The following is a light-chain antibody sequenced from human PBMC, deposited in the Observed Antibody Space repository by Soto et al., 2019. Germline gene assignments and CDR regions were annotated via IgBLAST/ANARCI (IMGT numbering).Light chain of an antibody. V-gene: IGLV2-11*01. CDR3: CSYAGSYTYV. J-gene: IGLJ1*01. CDR2: DVS. CDR1: SSDVGGYNY. Sequence: QSVLTQPRSVSGSPGQSVTISCTGTSSDVGGYNYVSWYQQHPGKAPKLMIYDVSKRPSEVPDRFSGSKFGNTASLTISGLQAEDEADYYCCSYAGSYTYVFGNGTKVTVL.